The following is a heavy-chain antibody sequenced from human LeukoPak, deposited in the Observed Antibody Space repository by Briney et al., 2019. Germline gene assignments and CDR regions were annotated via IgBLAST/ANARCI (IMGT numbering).Heavy chain of an antibody. D-gene: IGHD1-1*01. CDR3: ARDRGTWNDDGFDY. CDR2: VYHSGVT. Sequence: SETLSLTCTVSGGSISSTVYYWGWIRQPPGKGLEWIGSVYHSGVTYYNPSLKSRVTISVDTSKNQFSLKLSSVTAADTAVYYCARDRGTWNDDGFDYWGQGTLVTVSS. V-gene: IGHV4-39*07. J-gene: IGHJ4*02. CDR1: GGSISSTVYY.